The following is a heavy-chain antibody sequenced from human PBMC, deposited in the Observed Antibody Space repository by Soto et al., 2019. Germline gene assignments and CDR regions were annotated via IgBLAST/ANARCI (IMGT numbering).Heavy chain of an antibody. V-gene: IGHV3-53*04. CDR3: ARIYYSYYMDV. CDR1: GVTVSSNY. Sequence: GGALRLSCAASGVTVSSNYMSWVRQAPGKGLEWVSVIYSGGSTYYADSVKGRFTISRHNSKNTLYLQMNSLRAEDTAVYYCARIYYSYYMDVCGTATTVTVSS. CDR2: IYSGGST. J-gene: IGHJ6*03.